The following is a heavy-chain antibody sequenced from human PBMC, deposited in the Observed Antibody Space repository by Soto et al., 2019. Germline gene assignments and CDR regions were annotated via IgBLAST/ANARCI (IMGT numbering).Heavy chain of an antibody. D-gene: IGHD6-13*01. CDR1: GGSISSGGYY. CDR2: IYYSGST. CDR3: ARVIDSSSWFWFDP. Sequence: QVQLQESGPGLVKPSQTLSLTCTVSGGSISSGGYYWSWIRQHPGKGLEWIGYIYYSGSTYYNPSLKSRVTIAVDTSKNQFSLKLSSVTAADTAVYYCARVIDSSSWFWFDPWGQGTLVTVSS. J-gene: IGHJ5*02. V-gene: IGHV4-31*03.